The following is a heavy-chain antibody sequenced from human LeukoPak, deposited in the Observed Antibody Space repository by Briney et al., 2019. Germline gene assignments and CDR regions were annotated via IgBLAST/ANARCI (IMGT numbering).Heavy chain of an antibody. J-gene: IGHJ3*02. CDR1: GGSISSYY. Sequence: SETPSLTCTVSGGSISSYYWSWIRQPPGKGLEWIGYIYYSGSTNYNPSLKSRVTISVDTSKNQFSLKLSSVTAADTAVYYCARVVGPFTVTLSHDAFDIWGQGTMVTVSS. V-gene: IGHV4-59*01. D-gene: IGHD4-17*01. CDR2: IYYSGST. CDR3: ARVVGPFTVTLSHDAFDI.